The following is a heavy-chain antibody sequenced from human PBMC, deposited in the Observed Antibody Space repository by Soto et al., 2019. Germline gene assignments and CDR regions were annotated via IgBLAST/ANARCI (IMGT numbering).Heavy chain of an antibody. J-gene: IGHJ4*02. CDR3: ARDPTIVLVPAALYYFDY. Sequence: QVQLVQSGAEVKKPGASVKVSCKASGYTFTSYGISWVRQAPGQGLEWMGWISAYNGNTNYAQKLQGRVTMTTDTPTSTAYMELRSLRSDDTAVYYCARDPTIVLVPAALYYFDYWGQGTLVTVSS. D-gene: IGHD2-2*01. CDR1: GYTFTSYG. CDR2: ISAYNGNT. V-gene: IGHV1-18*01.